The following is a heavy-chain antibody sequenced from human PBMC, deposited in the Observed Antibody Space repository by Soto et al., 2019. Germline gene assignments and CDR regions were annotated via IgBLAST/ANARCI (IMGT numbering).Heavy chain of an antibody. V-gene: IGHV1-3*01. J-gene: IGHJ4*02. Sequence: ASVKVSCKSSGFAFTNYAMQCVRQAPGQRLEWMGWVNAGNGNTKYSQKFLGRVTITRDTSASTAYMELSSLTSEDTAIYYCARGIWTMTRGAYYFDNWGQGTLVTVSS. CDR3: ARGIWTMTRGAYYFDN. CDR1: GFAFTNYA. D-gene: IGHD3-10*01. CDR2: VNAGNGNT.